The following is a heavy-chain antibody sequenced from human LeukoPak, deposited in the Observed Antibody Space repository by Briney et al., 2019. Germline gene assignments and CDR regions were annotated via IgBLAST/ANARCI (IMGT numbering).Heavy chain of an antibody. CDR2: ISYDGSNK. CDR1: GFTFSSYA. J-gene: IGHJ4*02. Sequence: GGSLRLSCAASGFTFSSYAMHWVRQAPGKGLEWVAVISYDGSNKYYADSVKGRFTISRDNSKNTLYLQMNSLRAEDTAVYYCARETTVTQWGGLNYWGQGTLVTVSS. D-gene: IGHD4-17*01. CDR3: ARETTVTQWGGLNY. V-gene: IGHV3-30-3*01.